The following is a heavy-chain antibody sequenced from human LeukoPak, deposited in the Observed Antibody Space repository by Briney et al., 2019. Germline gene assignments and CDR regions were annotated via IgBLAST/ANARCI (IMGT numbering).Heavy chain of an antibody. CDR2: INPSGGST. D-gene: IGHD5-18*01. CDR3: ARTNTAMVTFDY. CDR1: GYTFTSYY. V-gene: IGHV1-46*01. J-gene: IGHJ4*02. Sequence: ASVKVSCKASGYTFTSYYMHWVRQAPGQGLEWMGIINPSGGSTNYAQKFQGRVTMTRDTSTSTVYMELSSLRSEDTAVYYCARTNTAMVTFDYWGQGTLVTVSS.